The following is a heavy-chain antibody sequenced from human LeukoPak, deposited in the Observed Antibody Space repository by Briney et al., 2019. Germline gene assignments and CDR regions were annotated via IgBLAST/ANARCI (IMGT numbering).Heavy chain of an antibody. CDR2: IIPIFGTA. V-gene: IGHV1-69*13. J-gene: IGHJ6*02. CDR1: GGTFSSYA. Sequence: ASVKVSCKASGGTFSSYAISWVRQAPGQGLEWMGGIIPIFGTANYAQKFQGRVTITADESTSTAYMELSSLRSEDTAVYYCARDLSPQLVDYYDSSGYLPIDYYYGMDVWGQGTTVTVSS. CDR3: ARDLSPQLVDYYDSSGYLPIDYYYGMDV. D-gene: IGHD3-22*01.